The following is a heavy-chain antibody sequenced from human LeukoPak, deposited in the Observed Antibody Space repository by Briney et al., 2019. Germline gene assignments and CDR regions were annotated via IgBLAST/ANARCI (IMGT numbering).Heavy chain of an antibody. J-gene: IGHJ4*02. CDR2: MNPNSGGT. CDR1: GYTFTRYD. D-gene: IGHD3-10*01. CDR3: ARYRSSGSGSYYVLDY. Sequence: ASVKVSCKASGYTFTRYDINWVRQATGHGREWMGWMNPNSGGTNYAQKFQGRVTMTRDMSISTAYMELSRLRSDDTAVYYCARYRSSGSGSYYVLDYWGQGTLVTVSS. V-gene: IGHV1-2*02.